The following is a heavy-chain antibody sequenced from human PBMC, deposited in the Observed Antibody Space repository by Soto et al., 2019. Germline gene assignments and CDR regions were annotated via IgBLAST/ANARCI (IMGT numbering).Heavy chain of an antibody. CDR3: ARSSTVVTPIYFDY. CDR2: IYHSGST. CDR1: GGSISSGGYS. Sequence: QLQLQESGSGLVKPSQTLSLTCAVSGGSISSGGYSWSWIRQPPGKGLEWIGYIYHSGSTYYNPALKSRVTISVDRSKNQFSLKLSSVTAADTAVYYCARSSTVVTPIYFDYWGQGTLVTVSS. J-gene: IGHJ4*02. D-gene: IGHD4-17*01. V-gene: IGHV4-30-2*01.